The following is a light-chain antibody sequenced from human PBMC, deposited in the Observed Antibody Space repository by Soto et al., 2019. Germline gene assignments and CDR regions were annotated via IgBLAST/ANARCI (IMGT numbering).Light chain of an antibody. CDR3: HQANSSPLT. J-gene: IGKJ4*01. CDR1: HGSSSW. Sequence: DVHVAPSPSASVAWVKGRVTITCRASHGSSSWLAWYQQKPGKAPKLLIYAASSLDSGVPSRFSGSGSGTDFTLTISGLEPEDFATYYCHQANSSPLTFGRGTKVDIK. CDR2: AAS. V-gene: IGKV1-12*01.